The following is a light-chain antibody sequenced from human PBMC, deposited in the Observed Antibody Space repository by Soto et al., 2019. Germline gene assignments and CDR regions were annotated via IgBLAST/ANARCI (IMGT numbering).Light chain of an antibody. CDR3: QQSYSTPRT. Sequence: EIQMTQSPSSLSASVGDRVTITCRASQSISSYFIWYQQKPGKAPTLLIYAASSLQSGVPSRFSGSGSGTDFTLTISSLQPEDFATYYCQQSYSTPRTFGQGTKVEIK. CDR1: QSISSY. CDR2: AAS. V-gene: IGKV1-39*01. J-gene: IGKJ1*01.